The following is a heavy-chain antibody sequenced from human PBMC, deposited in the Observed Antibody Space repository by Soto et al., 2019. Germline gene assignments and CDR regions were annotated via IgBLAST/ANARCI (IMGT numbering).Heavy chain of an antibody. CDR2: ISGSGGST. J-gene: IGHJ6*02. CDR1: GFTFSSYA. CDR3: ARPHLPAAKSYYYYYGMDV. Sequence: GSLRLSCAASGFTFSSYATSLVRQAAGKGLEWVSAISGSGGSTYYADSVKGRFTISRDNSKNTLYLQMNSLRAEDTAVYYCARPHLPAAKSYYYYYGMDVWGQGTTVTVSS. D-gene: IGHD2-2*01. V-gene: IGHV3-23*01.